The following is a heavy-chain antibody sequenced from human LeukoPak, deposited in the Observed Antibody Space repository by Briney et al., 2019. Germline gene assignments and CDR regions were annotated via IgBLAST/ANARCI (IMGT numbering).Heavy chain of an antibody. CDR3: ARVYPSVYYYHMDV. J-gene: IGHJ6*03. CDR1: GYSISSGYY. V-gene: IGHV4-38-2*02. CDR2: IYHSGST. Sequence: MPSETLSLTCTVSGYSISSGYYWGWIRQPPGKGLAWIGSIYHSGSTYYSPSLKSRVTISVDTSKNQFSLKLSSVTAADTAVYYCARVYPSVYYYHMDVWGKGTTVTVSS.